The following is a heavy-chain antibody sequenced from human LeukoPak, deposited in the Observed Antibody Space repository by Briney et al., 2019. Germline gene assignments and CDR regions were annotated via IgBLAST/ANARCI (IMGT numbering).Heavy chain of an antibody. CDR1: GGMFSNYA. CDR2: INPSGGST. J-gene: IGHJ3*02. Sequence: ASVKVSCKASGGMFSNYAITWVRQAPGQGLEWMGIINPSGGSTSYAQKFQGRVTMTRDTSTSTVYMELSSLRSEDTAVYYCAREEGSFDAFDIWGQGTMVTVSS. CDR3: AREEGSFDAFDI. D-gene: IGHD3-10*01. V-gene: IGHV1-46*01.